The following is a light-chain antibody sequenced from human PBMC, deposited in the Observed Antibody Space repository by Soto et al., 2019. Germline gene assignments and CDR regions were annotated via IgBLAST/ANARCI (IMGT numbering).Light chain of an antibody. CDR2: DVA. V-gene: IGLV2-14*03. Sequence: QSALTQPASVYGSPGQSIAISCTGASIDVGGYNYVSWYQQHPGKAPKLTIYDVASRPSGVSDRFSGSKSGNTASLTISGLQAEDEADYYCSSYTSSSTLYVFGTGTKVTVL. J-gene: IGLJ1*01. CDR1: SIDVGGYNY. CDR3: SSYTSSSTLYV.